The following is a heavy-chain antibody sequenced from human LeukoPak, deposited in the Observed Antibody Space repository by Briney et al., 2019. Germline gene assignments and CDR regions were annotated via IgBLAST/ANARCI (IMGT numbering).Heavy chain of an antibody. CDR2: IYRGGRA. J-gene: IGHJ4*02. Sequence: GGSLRLSCAASGFTASSSYMSWVRQAPGKGLECVSVIYRGGRAYYADSVKGRFTISRDNSKNTLYLLMNSLIPEDTAVYYCAREVVSSPSYFDSWGQGTLVTVSS. V-gene: IGHV3-53*01. CDR3: AREVVSSPSYFDS. CDR1: GFTASSSY. D-gene: IGHD2-15*01.